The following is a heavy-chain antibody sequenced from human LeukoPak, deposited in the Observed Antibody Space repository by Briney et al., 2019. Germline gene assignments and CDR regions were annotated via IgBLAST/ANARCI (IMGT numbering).Heavy chain of an antibody. V-gene: IGHV1-69*13. CDR3: ARFHSSSSWDLY. D-gene: IGHD6-13*01. J-gene: IGHJ4*02. Sequence: ASVKVSCKDSGGTFSSYAISWVRQAPGQGLEWMAGIIPIFGTANYAQKFQGRVTITADESTSTAYMELSSLRSEDTAVYYCARFHSSSSWDLYWGPGTLVTVSS. CDR2: IIPIFGTA. CDR1: GGTFSSYA.